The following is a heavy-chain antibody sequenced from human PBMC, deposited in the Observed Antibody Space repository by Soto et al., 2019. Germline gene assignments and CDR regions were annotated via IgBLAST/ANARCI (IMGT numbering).Heavy chain of an antibody. D-gene: IGHD3-16*01. CDR1: GGSISSSSYY. J-gene: IGHJ5*02. CDR3: AISLRGRRLFDP. Sequence: SETLSLTCTVSGGSISSSSYYWGWIRQPPGKGLEWIGRFYYSGSTYYNPSLKSRVTISVDTSKNQFSLKLSSVTAADTAVYYCAISLRGRRLFDPWGQGTLVTVSS. V-gene: IGHV4-39*01. CDR2: FYYSGST.